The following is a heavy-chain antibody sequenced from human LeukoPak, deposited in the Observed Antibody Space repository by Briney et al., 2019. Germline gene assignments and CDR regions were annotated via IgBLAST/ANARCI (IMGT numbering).Heavy chain of an antibody. CDR2: ISYDGSNK. D-gene: IGHD2-2*02. CDR1: GFTLSSYG. Sequence: GGSLRLSCAAPGFTLSSYGMHWVRQAPGKGLEWVADISYDGSNKYYTDSVKGRFTISIDNSKNTLYLQMNSLRAEDTAVYYCAKNRVPTAITPDSWGQGTLVTVSS. CDR3: AKNRVPTAITPDS. J-gene: IGHJ5*01. V-gene: IGHV3-30*18.